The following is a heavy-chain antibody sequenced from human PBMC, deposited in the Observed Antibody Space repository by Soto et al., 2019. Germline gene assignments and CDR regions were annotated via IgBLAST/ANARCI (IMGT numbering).Heavy chain of an antibody. V-gene: IGHV3-9*01. J-gene: IGHJ5*02. CDR2: IAWDSNKK. D-gene: IGHD3-16*01. CDR3: AKAKGFSLRLQGDWFDP. Sequence: ELQMVESGGGLVQPGRSLRLSCAASGFTFDDYAMHWVRQAPGKGLEWVSGIAWDSNKKHYADSVKGRFTISRDNAKNSLYLQMDSLRPEDTAFYYCAKAKGFSLRLQGDWFDPWGQGTLVTVSS. CDR1: GFTFDDYA.